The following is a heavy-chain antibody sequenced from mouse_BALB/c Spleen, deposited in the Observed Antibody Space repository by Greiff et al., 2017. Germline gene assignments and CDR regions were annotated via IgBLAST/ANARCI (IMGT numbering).Heavy chain of an antibody. J-gene: IGHJ4*01. CDR1: GFTFSSYT. CDR3: ARSYYGSSYYAMDY. CDR2: ISSGGGNT. V-gene: IGHV5-9*03. Sequence: EVQRVESGGGLVKPGGSLKLSCAASGFTFSSYTMSWVRQTPEKRLEWVATISSGGGNTYYPDSVKGRFTISRDNAKNNLYLQMSSLRSEDTALYYCARSYYGSSYYAMDYWGQGTSVTVSS. D-gene: IGHD1-1*01.